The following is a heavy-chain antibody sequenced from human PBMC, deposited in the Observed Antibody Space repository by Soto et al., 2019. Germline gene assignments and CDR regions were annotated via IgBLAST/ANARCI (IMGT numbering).Heavy chain of an antibody. CDR1: GGSISSYY. J-gene: IGHJ6*02. Sequence: SETLSLTCTVSGGSISSYYWSWIRQPPGKGLEWTGYIYYSGSTNYNPSLKSRVTISVDTSKNQFSLKLSSVTAADTAVYYCARAQGVYGMDVWGQGTTVTVSS. CDR3: ARAQGVYGMDV. D-gene: IGHD3-16*01. V-gene: IGHV4-59*01. CDR2: IYYSGST.